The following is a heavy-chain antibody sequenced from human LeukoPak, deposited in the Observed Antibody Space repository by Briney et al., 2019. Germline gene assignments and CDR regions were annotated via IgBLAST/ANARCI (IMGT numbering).Heavy chain of an antibody. V-gene: IGHV4-31*03. J-gene: IGHJ4*02. D-gene: IGHD1-1*01. CDR2: IYYSGST. CDR1: GGSISSGGYY. Sequence: SQTLSLTCTVSGGSISSGGYYWSWIRQHPGKGLEWIGYIYYSGSTYYNPSLKSRVTISVDTSKNQFSLKLSSVTAADTAVYYCARNWPGGYYFDYWGQGTLVTVSS. CDR3: ARNWPGGYYFDY.